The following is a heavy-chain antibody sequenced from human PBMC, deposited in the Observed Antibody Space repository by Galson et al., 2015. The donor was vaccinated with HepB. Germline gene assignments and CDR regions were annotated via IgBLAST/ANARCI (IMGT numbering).Heavy chain of an antibody. CDR1: GFIFSTFT. D-gene: IGHD2-21*02. CDR2: IYSTSDNI. CDR3: AAQHPAYCGGDCSQFDY. V-gene: IGHV3-21*01. J-gene: IGHJ4*02. Sequence: SLRLSCAASGFIFSTFTMTWVRQAPGKGLEWVASIYSTSDNIYYSDSVKGRFTISRDNAEKSLFLQLNSLRVKDTALYYCAAQHPAYCGGDCSQFDYWGQGTLVTVSS.